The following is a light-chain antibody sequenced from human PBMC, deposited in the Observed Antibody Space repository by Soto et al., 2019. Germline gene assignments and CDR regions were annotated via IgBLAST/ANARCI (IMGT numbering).Light chain of an antibody. CDR2: DAS. J-gene: IGKJ1*01. CDR3: QQRSSWPLGT. Sequence: EIVLTQSPGTLSLSPGERATLSCRASQSVSSSYLAWYQQKPGQAPRLLISDASDRAAGIPGRFSGSGSGTDFTLTISGLEAEDSAVYYCQQRSSWPLGTFGQGTKVDI. V-gene: IGKV3D-20*02. CDR1: QSVSSSY.